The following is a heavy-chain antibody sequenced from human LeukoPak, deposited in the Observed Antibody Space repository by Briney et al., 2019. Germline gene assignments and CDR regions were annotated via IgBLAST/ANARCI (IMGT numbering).Heavy chain of an antibody. CDR1: GFTFTSYG. Sequence: PRGSPRLSCAASGFTFTSYGMNWVRQAPGKGLEWVSVISNSGDTTYYADTVKGRFAISRDNSKNTLYLQMNSLRAEDTAIYYCANLHRAPPDCWGQGTLVTVCS. CDR3: ANLHRAPPDC. CDR2: ISNSGDTT. V-gene: IGHV3-23*01. J-gene: IGHJ4*02.